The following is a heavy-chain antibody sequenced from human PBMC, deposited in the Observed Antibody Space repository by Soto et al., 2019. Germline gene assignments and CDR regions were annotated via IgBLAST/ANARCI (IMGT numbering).Heavy chain of an antibody. V-gene: IGHV1-3*01. D-gene: IGHD3-22*01. Sequence: ASVKVSCKASGYTFNNYVMHWVRQAPGQSLEWMGWINPGNGNTKHSPKFQGRLTITRDRSASIAYMELSSLRYEDTAVYYCARITYDTSDYPSNYFDYWGQGTLVTVSS. CDR2: INPGNGNT. CDR3: ARITYDTSDYPSNYFDY. CDR1: GYTFNNYV. J-gene: IGHJ4*02.